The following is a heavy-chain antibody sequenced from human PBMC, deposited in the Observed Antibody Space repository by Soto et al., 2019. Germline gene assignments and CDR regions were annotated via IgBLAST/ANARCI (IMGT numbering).Heavy chain of an antibody. CDR3: AKGVLNFGVVVYGMDV. J-gene: IGHJ6*02. Sequence: QLVQSGAEVKKPGASVKVSCKTSGPTFIAYYIHWVRQAPGQGLEWMGWIDPKSGGTTYEQKFLGRVTMTRDASINTAYMELNRLTSDDTAVYYCAKGVLNFGVVVYGMDVWGQGTTVTVSS. CDR1: GPTFIAYY. V-gene: IGHV1-2*02. D-gene: IGHD3-3*01. CDR2: IDPKSGGT.